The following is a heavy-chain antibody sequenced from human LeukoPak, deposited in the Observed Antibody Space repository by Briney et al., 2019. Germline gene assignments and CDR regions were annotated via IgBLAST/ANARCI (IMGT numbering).Heavy chain of an antibody. CDR2: IRYDGSNK. CDR3: AKDSESYGSGSYFIYYFDY. V-gene: IGHV3-30*02. J-gene: IGHJ4*02. Sequence: GGSLRLSCAASGFTFSSYGMHWVRQAPGKGLEWVAFIRYDGSNKYYADSVKGRFTISRDNSKNTLYLQMNSLGAEDTAVYYCAKDSESYGSGSYFIYYFDYWGQGTLVTVSS. CDR1: GFTFSSYG. D-gene: IGHD3-10*01.